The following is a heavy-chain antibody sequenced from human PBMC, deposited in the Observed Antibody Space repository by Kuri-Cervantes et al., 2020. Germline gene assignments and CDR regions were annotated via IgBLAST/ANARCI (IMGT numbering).Heavy chain of an antibody. V-gene: IGHV1-69*13. CDR1: GGTFSSYA. CDR2: IIPIFGTA. CDR3: ASPKASSSWYRYDY. D-gene: IGHD6-13*01. Sequence: SVKVSCKASGGTFSSYAISWVRQAPGQGFEWMGGIIPIFGTANYAQKFQGRVTITADESTSTAYMELSSLRSEDTAVYYCASPKASSSWYRYDYWGQGTLVTVSS. J-gene: IGHJ4*02.